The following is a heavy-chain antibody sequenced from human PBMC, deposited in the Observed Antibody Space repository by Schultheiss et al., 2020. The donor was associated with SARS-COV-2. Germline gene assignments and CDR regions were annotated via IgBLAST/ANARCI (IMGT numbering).Heavy chain of an antibody. J-gene: IGHJ2*01. CDR1: GFTVSSNY. CDR3: ARDAAGADQWYFDL. V-gene: IGHV3-64*04. Sequence: GGSLRLSCAASGFTVSSNYMSWVRQAPGKGLEYVSAISSNGGSTYYADSVKGRFTISRDNSKNTLYLQMNSLRAEDTAVYYCARDAAGADQWYFDLWGRGTLVTVSS. CDR2: ISSNGGST. D-gene: IGHD2-2*01.